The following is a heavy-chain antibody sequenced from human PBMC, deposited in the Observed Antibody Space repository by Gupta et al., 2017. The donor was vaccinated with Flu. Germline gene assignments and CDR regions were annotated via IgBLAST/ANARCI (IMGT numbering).Heavy chain of an antibody. D-gene: IGHD4-17*01. CDR3: ARDTRNDGDLDY. J-gene: IGHJ4*02. CDR2: ISTVGSTI. CDR1: GFSFSTHA. Sequence: EVQLVASGGGLVQPGGSLRLSCAASGFSFSTHAMNWVRQAPGKGLEWVSYISTVGSTIYYADSVKGRFTISRDNAKNSLYLQMDSLRAEDTAVYYCARDTRNDGDLDYWGQGTLVTVSS. V-gene: IGHV3-48*03.